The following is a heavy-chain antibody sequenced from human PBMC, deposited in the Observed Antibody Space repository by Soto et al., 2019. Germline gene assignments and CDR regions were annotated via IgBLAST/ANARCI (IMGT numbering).Heavy chain of an antibody. CDR1: GFSLSTSGVG. CDR3: AHQRLSGYYVS. J-gene: IGHJ5*02. CDR2: IYWEDDK. D-gene: IGHD3-22*01. V-gene: IGHV2-5*02. Sequence: QITLKESGPTLVKPTQTLTLTCSFSGFSLSTSGVGVGWIRQPPGKALEWLAHIYWEDDKRYSPSLKSRLTITKATSKTLVVLTMTNMDPVDTATYYCAHQRLSGYYVSWGQGTLVTVSS.